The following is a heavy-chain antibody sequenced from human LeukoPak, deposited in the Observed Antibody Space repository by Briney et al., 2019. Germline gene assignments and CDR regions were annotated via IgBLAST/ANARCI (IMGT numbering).Heavy chain of an antibody. CDR1: GFTVSSNY. J-gene: IGHJ4*02. Sequence: GGSMRLSCAASGFTVSSNYMSWVSQAPGEGLEWGSVIYSGGSTYYADSVKGRFTISRDNSKNTLYLQMNSLRAEDTAVYYCARGVPYFDFWGQGTLVTVSS. CDR2: IYSGGST. V-gene: IGHV3-53*01. CDR3: ARGVPYFDF.